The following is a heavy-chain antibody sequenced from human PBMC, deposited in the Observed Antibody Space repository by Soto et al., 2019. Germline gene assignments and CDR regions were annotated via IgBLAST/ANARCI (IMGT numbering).Heavy chain of an antibody. CDR3: GSSLEWSYTRAFDI. CDR1: GYSFTSYW. CDR2: IYPGDSDT. V-gene: IGHV5-51*01. J-gene: IGHJ3*02. Sequence: PGESLKISCNGSGYSFTSYWIGWVRQMPGKGLEWMGIIYPGDSDTRYSPSFQGQVTISADRSISTAYLQWSSLKASDTAMYYCGSSLEWSYTRAFDIWGQGTMVTVSS. D-gene: IGHD3-3*01.